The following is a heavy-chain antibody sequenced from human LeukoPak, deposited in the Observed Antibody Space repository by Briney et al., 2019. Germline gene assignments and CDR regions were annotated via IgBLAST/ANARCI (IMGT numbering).Heavy chain of an antibody. D-gene: IGHD3-22*01. Sequence: ASVKVSCKASGYTFTSYGISWVRQAPGQGLEWMGWISAYNGNTNYAQKLQGRVTMTTDTSTSTAYMELRSLRSDDTAVYYCARVIFYYDSSGEVDYWGQGTLVTVSS. CDR1: GYTFTSYG. CDR2: ISAYNGNT. J-gene: IGHJ4*02. V-gene: IGHV1-18*01. CDR3: ARVIFYYDSSGEVDY.